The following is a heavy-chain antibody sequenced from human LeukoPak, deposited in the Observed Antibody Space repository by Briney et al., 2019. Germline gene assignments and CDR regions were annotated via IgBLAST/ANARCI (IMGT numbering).Heavy chain of an antibody. CDR2: ISSSGSTI. D-gene: IGHD3-22*01. V-gene: IGHV3-11*01. Sequence: GGSLRLSGAASGFTFSDYYMSWIRQAPGKGLEWVSYISSSGSTIYYADSVKGRFTISRDNAKNSLYLQMNSLRAEDTAVYYCARVMDSSGYYYYYYGMDVWGQGTTVTVSS. CDR3: ARVMDSSGYYYYYYGMDV. CDR1: GFTFSDYY. J-gene: IGHJ6*02.